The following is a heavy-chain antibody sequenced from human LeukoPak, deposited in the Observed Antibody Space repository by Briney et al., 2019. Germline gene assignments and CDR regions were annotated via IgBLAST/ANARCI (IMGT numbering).Heavy chain of an antibody. D-gene: IGHD3-3*01. Sequence: GGSLRLSCAASGFTFSSYWVSWVRQAPGKGLEWVSAISGSGGSTYYADSVKGRFTISRDNSKNTLYLQMNSLRAEDTAVYYCAKGILEDFWSGYWGDFDYWGQGTLVTVSS. CDR3: AKGILEDFWSGYWGDFDY. CDR2: ISGSGGST. V-gene: IGHV3-23*01. CDR1: GFTFSSYW. J-gene: IGHJ4*02.